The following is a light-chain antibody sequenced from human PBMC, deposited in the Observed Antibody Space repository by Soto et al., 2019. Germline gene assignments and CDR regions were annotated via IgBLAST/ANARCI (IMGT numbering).Light chain of an antibody. J-gene: IGLJ2*01. CDR3: TSYAASNNVV. V-gene: IGLV2-8*01. CDR1: SSDVGAYNY. Sequence: ALTQPPSASGSPGQSVTLSCTGTSSDVGAYNYVSWYQQHPGKAPKLMIYEVTKRPSGVPDRFSGSKSGNTASLTVSGLQAEDEADYYCTSYAASNNVVFGGGTKLTVL. CDR2: EVT.